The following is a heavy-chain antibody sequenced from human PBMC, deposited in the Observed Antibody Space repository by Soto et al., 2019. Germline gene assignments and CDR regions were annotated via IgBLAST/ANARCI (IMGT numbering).Heavy chain of an antibody. V-gene: IGHV1-3*01. D-gene: IGHD3-10*01. J-gene: IGHJ6*03. CDR1: GYTFTSYA. CDR3: ARDTYYYGSGSPETRYYYYYMDV. Sequence: ASVKVSCKASGYTFTSYAMHWVCQAPGQRLEWMGWINAGNGNTKYSQKFQGRVTITRDTSASTAYMELSSLRSEDTAVYYCARDTYYYGSGSPETRYYYYYMDVWGKGTTVTVSS. CDR2: INAGNGNT.